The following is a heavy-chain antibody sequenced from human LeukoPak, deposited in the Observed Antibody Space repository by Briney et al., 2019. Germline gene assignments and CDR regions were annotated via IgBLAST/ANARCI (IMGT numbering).Heavy chain of an antibody. D-gene: IGHD6-13*01. J-gene: IGHJ6*03. CDR3: ARRGISQGYYMDV. Sequence: SETLSLTCTVSGGSISSRPYSWGWIRQPPGKGLEWLGSFYYSGSTYYKPSLKSRVTISVDTSKNQFSLKLSSVTAADTAVFYCARRGISQGYYMDVWGKGTTVTISS. V-gene: IGHV4-39*01. CDR2: FYYSGST. CDR1: GGSISSRPYS.